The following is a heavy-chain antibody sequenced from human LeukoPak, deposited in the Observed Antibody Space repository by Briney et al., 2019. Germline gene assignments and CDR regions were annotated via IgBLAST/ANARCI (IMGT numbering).Heavy chain of an antibody. Sequence: SQTLSLTCTASGASIRSGDYYWSWIRQPPGKGLEWIGYIYDSGSTYYNPSLKSRITISVDTSENRFSLKLSSVTATDTAVYYCARDCSGGSCYGAFDIWGQGTMVTVSS. CDR1: GASIRSGDYY. CDR2: IYDSGST. J-gene: IGHJ3*02. V-gene: IGHV4-30-4*01. D-gene: IGHD2-15*01. CDR3: ARDCSGGSCYGAFDI.